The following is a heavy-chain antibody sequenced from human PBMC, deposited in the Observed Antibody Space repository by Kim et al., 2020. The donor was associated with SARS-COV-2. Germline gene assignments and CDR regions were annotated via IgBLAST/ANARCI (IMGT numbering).Heavy chain of an antibody. CDR2: ISAYNGNT. Sequence: ASVKVSCKASGYTFTSYGISWVQQAPGQGLEWMGWISAYNGNTNYAQKLQGRVTMTTDTSTSTAYMELRSLRSDDTAVYYCARDRSTYYYGSGSYLWGQGTLVTVSS. D-gene: IGHD3-10*01. J-gene: IGHJ4*02. CDR3: ARDRSTYYYGSGSYL. V-gene: IGHV1-18*01. CDR1: GYTFTSYG.